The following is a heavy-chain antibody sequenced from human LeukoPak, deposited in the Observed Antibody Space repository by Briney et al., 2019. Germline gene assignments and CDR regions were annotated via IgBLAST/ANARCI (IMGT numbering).Heavy chain of an antibody. D-gene: IGHD6-13*01. CDR1: GFTFSSYA. Sequence: GGSLRLSCAASGFTFSSYAMSWVRQAPGKGLEWVSAISGSGGSTYYADSVKGQFTISRDNSKNTVYLQMDSLRVEDMAVYYCAKDSKITSADYYFDYWGLGTLVTVSS. J-gene: IGHJ4*02. CDR3: AKDSKITSADYYFDY. CDR2: ISGSGGST. V-gene: IGHV3-23*01.